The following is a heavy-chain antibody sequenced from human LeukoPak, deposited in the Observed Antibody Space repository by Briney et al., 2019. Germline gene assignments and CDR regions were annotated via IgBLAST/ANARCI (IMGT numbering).Heavy chain of an antibody. CDR3: ARGRHYYGSGSYYADQIFDY. J-gene: IGHJ4*02. V-gene: IGHV4-30-2*01. D-gene: IGHD3-10*01. Sequence: PSQTLSLTCAVSGGSISSGGYSWSWIRQPPGKGLVWIGYIYHSGSTYYNPSLKSRVTISVDRSKNQFSLKLSSVTAADTAVYYCARGRHYYGSGSYYADQIFDYWGQGTLVTVSS. CDR2: IYHSGST. CDR1: GGSISSGGYS.